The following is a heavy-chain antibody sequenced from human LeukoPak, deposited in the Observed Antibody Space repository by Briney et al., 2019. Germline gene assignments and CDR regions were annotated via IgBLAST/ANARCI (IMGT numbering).Heavy chain of an antibody. CDR1: GFTFSSYA. Sequence: GGSLRLSCAASGFTFSSYAMHWVRQAPGKWLEWVAVISYDGSNKYYADSVKGRFTISRDNSKNTLYLQMNSLRAEDTAVYYCARDLGSPYYYGSGSLDYWGQGTLVTVSS. CDR2: ISYDGSNK. D-gene: IGHD3-10*01. V-gene: IGHV3-30*04. CDR3: ARDLGSPYYYGSGSLDY. J-gene: IGHJ4*02.